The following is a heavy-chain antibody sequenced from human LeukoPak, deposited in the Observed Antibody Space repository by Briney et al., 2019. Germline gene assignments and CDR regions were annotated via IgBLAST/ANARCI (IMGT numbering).Heavy chain of an antibody. J-gene: IGHJ6*03. D-gene: IGHD5-12*01. Sequence: GGSLRLSCAASGFTVSSNYMSWVRQAPGKGLEWVSVIYSGGITYYADSVKGRFTISRDSSKNTLYLQMDSLRAEDTAVYYCARAFGGYDSQHFYYYMDVWGKGTTVTVSS. CDR1: GFTVSSNY. CDR2: IYSGGIT. V-gene: IGHV3-53*01. CDR3: ARAFGGYDSQHFYYYMDV.